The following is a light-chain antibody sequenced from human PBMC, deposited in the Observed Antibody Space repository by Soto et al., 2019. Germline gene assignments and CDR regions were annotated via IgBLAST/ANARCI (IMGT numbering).Light chain of an antibody. J-gene: IGLJ2*01. V-gene: IGLV2-14*01. CDR1: SSDIGTYKY. Sequence: QSVLTQPASVSGSPGQSITISCTGTSSDIGTYKYVSWFQHHPGKAPKLIIFEVSNRPSGVSDRFSGSKSGNTASLTISGLQTDDEALYYCSSYPSSGTFYVAFGGGTKVTVL. CDR3: SSYPSSGTFYVA. CDR2: EVS.